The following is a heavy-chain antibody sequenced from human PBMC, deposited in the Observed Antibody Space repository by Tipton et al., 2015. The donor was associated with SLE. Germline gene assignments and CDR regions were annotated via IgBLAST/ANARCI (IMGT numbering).Heavy chain of an antibody. J-gene: IGHJ3*02. CDR2: IYTSGSA. Sequence: TLSLTCTVSGVSISSGNYYWSWIRQSAGKGLEWIGHIYTSGSANYNPSLKSRVTISADTSKNQISLKLRSVTAADTALYYCARYGRGDYDILTGPGAFDIWGQGTMVTVSS. CDR3: ARYGRGDYDILTGPGAFDI. CDR1: GVSISSGNYY. V-gene: IGHV4-61*09. D-gene: IGHD3-9*01.